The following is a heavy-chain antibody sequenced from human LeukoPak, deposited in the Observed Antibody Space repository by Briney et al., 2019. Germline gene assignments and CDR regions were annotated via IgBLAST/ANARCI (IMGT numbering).Heavy chain of an antibody. CDR1: GGSISSYY. CDR2: IYYSGST. D-gene: IGHD5-24*01. V-gene: IGHV4-59*01. CDR3: ARVAGYNYLDY. Sequence: SETQSLTCSVSGGSISSYYWSWIRQPPGKGLEWIGYIYYSGSTNYNPSLKSRVTISVDTSKNQFSLKLSSVTAADTAVYYCARVAGYNYLDYWGQGALVTASS. J-gene: IGHJ4*02.